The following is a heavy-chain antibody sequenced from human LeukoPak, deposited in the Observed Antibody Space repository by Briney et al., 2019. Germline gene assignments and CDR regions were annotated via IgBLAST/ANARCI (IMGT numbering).Heavy chain of an antibody. CDR1: GFNFDDHA. J-gene: IGHJ6*02. CDR3: AKAPPDSYNYYYGMDV. V-gene: IGHV3-9*01. D-gene: IGHD5-18*01. CDR2: ITWNGNYI. Sequence: GGSLRLSCAASGFNFDDHAMHWVRQAPGKGLEWAACITWNGNYIGYADSVKGRFTISRDNAKNSLYLQMNSLRVEDTALYYCAKAPPDSYNYYYGMDVWGQGTTVTVSS.